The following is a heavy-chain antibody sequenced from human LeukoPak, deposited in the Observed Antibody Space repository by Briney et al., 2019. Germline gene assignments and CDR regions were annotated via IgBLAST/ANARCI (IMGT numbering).Heavy chain of an antibody. D-gene: IGHD3-22*01. CDR3: AKDTAYYYDSSGPDAFDI. CDR1: GFTFSSYA. V-gene: IGHV3-23*01. Sequence: PGGSLRLSCAASGFTFSSYAMSWVRQAPGKGLEWVSAISGSGGSTYYADSVKGRFTISRDNSKNTLYLQMNSLRAEDTAVYYCAKDTAYYYDSSGPDAFDIWGQGTMVTVSS. J-gene: IGHJ3*02. CDR2: ISGSGGST.